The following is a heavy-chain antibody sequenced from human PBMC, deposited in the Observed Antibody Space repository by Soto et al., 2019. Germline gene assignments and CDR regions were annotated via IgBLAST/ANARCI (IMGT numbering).Heavy chain of an antibody. V-gene: IGHV3-21*01. CDR3: ARHPLSKYYYDSSGSKLGSYFDY. J-gene: IGHJ4*02. Sequence: GGSLRLSYAASGFTFSSYSMNWVRQPPGKGLEWVSSISSSSSYIYYADSVKGRFTISRDNAKNSLYLQMNSLRAEDTAVYYCARHPLSKYYYDSSGSKLGSYFDYWGQGTLVTVSS. CDR1: GFTFSSYS. D-gene: IGHD3-22*01. CDR2: ISSSSSYI.